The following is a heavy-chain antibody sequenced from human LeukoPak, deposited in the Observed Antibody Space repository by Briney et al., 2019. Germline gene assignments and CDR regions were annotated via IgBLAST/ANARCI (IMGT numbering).Heavy chain of an antibody. Sequence: GGSLRLSCAASGFTFSSYSMNWVRQAPGKGLEWVSSISSSSSYIYYADSVKGRFTISRDNAKNSLYLQMNSLRAEDTAVYYCARSGGYDSYYFDYWGQGTLVTVSS. J-gene: IGHJ4*02. CDR2: ISSSSSYI. V-gene: IGHV3-21*01. CDR1: GFTFSSYS. D-gene: IGHD5-12*01. CDR3: ARSGGYDSYYFDY.